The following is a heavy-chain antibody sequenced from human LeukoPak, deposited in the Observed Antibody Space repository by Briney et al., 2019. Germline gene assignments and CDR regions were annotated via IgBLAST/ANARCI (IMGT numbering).Heavy chain of an antibody. CDR2: IIPILGIA. Sequence: SVKVSCKASGGTFSSYAISWVRQAPGQGLEWMGRIIPILGIANYTQKFQGRVTITADKSTSTAYMELSSLRSEDTAVYYCAREELTMIVHGMDVWGQGTTVTVSS. CDR1: GGTFSSYA. CDR3: AREELTMIVHGMDV. D-gene: IGHD3-22*01. V-gene: IGHV1-69*04. J-gene: IGHJ6*02.